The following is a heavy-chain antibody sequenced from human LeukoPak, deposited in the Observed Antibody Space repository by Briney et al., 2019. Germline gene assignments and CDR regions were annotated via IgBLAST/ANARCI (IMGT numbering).Heavy chain of an antibody. CDR1: GFTFSNYN. V-gene: IGHV3-48*03. Sequence: PGGSLRLSCAASGFTFSNYNMNWVRQAPGKGLEWVSYISTSGSTIYYADSVKGRFTISRDNAKNSLYLQMNSLRAEDTAVYYCARRGYCNRTSCYSGQAFDYWGQGTLVTVSS. D-gene: IGHD2-2*01. CDR3: ARRGYCNRTSCYSGQAFDY. CDR2: ISTSGSTI. J-gene: IGHJ4*02.